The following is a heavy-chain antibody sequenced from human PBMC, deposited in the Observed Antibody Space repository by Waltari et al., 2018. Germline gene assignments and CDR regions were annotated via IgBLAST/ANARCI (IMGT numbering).Heavy chain of an antibody. CDR1: GFTFSSYA. Sequence: QVQLVESGGGVVQPGRSLRLSCAASGFTFSSYAMHWVRQAPGKGLEWVAVISYDVRNKTYARSVKGRFTISRDNSKNTLYLQMNSLRAEDTAVYYCARPSGRIAVAGTHYYYYMDIWGKGTTVTVSS. V-gene: IGHV3-30*04. D-gene: IGHD6-19*01. CDR3: ARPSGRIAVAGTHYYYYMDI. CDR2: ISYDVRNK. J-gene: IGHJ6*03.